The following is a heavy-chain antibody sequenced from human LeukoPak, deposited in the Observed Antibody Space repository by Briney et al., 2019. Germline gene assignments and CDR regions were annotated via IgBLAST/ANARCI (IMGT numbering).Heavy chain of an antibody. V-gene: IGHV1-69*02. CDR2: IIPILGIA. CDR3: ASLLTGGSYADY. D-gene: IGHD1-26*01. Sequence: SVNVSCKASGGTFSSYTISWVRQAPGQGLEWMGRIIPILGIANYAQKFQGRVTITADKSTSTAYMELSSLRSEDTAVYYCASLLTGGSYADYWGQGTLVTVSS. CDR1: GGTFSSYT. J-gene: IGHJ4*02.